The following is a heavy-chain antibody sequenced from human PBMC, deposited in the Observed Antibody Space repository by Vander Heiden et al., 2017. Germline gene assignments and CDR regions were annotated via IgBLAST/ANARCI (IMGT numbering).Heavy chain of an antibody. CDR1: GFSLSNARMG. CDR3: ARTAYYYDSSGYSVDAFDI. J-gene: IGHJ3*02. Sequence: QVTLTETGPVLVKPTETLTLTCTVSGFSLSNARMGVSWIRQPPGKALEWLAHIFSNDEKSYSTSLKSRLTISKDTSKSQVVLTMTNMDPVDTATYYCARTAYYYDSSGYSVDAFDIWGQGTMVTVSS. V-gene: IGHV2-26*01. D-gene: IGHD3-22*01. CDR2: IFSNDEK.